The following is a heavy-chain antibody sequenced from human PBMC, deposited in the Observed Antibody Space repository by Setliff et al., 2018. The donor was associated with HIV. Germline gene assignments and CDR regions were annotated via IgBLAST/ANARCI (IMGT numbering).Heavy chain of an antibody. CDR3: ARLWAYYDSSGRTAFDI. J-gene: IGHJ3*02. Sequence: TLSLTCTVSGASLTRGYYYWSWIRRPAGKGLEWIGRIYTTGSTNYNSSLQSRVTISADTSRNHFSLRLGSVTAADTAVYYCARLWAYYDSSGRTAFDIWGQGTMVTVSS. CDR2: IYTTGST. V-gene: IGHV4-61*02. CDR1: GASLTRGYYY. D-gene: IGHD3-22*01.